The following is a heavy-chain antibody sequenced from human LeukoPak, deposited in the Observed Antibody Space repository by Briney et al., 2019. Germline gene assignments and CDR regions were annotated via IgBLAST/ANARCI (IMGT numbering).Heavy chain of an antibody. J-gene: IGHJ3*02. Sequence: GGSLRLSRAASGLTFSSYWMSWVRQAPGKGLEWVANIKQDGSEKHYVDSVKGRFTISRDNAKNSLYLQMNSLRAEDTAVYYCARSQWLPDDAFDIWGQGTMVTVSS. D-gene: IGHD3-22*01. CDR3: ARSQWLPDDAFDI. CDR1: GLTFSSYW. CDR2: IKQDGSEK. V-gene: IGHV3-7*01.